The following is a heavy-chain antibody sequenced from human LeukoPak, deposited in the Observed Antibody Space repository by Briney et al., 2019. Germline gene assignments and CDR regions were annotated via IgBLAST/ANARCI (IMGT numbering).Heavy chain of an antibody. CDR1: GGSFSGYY. D-gene: IGHD5-18*01. J-gene: IGHJ6*02. Sequence: SETLSLTCAVYGGSFSGYYWSWIRQPPGKGLEWIGEINHSGSTNYNPSLKSRVTISVDTSKNQFSLKLSSVTAADTAVYYCARGKGYSYGRYYYGTDVWGQGTTVTVSS. CDR3: ARGKGYSYGRYYYGTDV. V-gene: IGHV4-34*01. CDR2: INHSGST.